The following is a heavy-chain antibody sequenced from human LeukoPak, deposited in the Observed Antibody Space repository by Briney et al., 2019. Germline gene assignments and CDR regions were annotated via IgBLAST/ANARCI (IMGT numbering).Heavy chain of an antibody. CDR1: GFTFSNAW. CDR3: TTVTYYYGSGSYYNGGASDI. D-gene: IGHD3-10*01. V-gene: IGHV3-15*01. J-gene: IGHJ3*02. CDR2: IKSKTDGGTT. Sequence: PGGSLRLSCAASGFTFSNAWMSWVRQAPGKGLEWVGRIKSKTDGGTTDYAAPVKGRFTISRDDSKNTLYLQMNSLKTEDTAVYYCTTVTYYYGSGSYYNGGASDIWGQGTMVTVSS.